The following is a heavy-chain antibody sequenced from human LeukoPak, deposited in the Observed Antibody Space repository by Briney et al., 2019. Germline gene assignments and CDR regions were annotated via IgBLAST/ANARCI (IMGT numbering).Heavy chain of an antibody. Sequence: PGGSLRLSCAASGFTFSSYWMHWVRQAPGKGLVWVSRINSDGSSTSYADSVKGRFTISRDNAKNTLYLQMNSLRAEDMAVYYCARVPRNYGRPAAYYYYMDVWGKGTTVTVSS. CDR3: ARVPRNYGRPAAYYYYMDV. J-gene: IGHJ6*03. CDR1: GFTFSSYW. V-gene: IGHV3-74*01. D-gene: IGHD4-11*01. CDR2: INSDGSST.